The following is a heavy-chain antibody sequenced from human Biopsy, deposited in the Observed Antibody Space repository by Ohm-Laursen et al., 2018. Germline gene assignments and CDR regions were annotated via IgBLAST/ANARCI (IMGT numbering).Heavy chain of an antibody. D-gene: IGHD5/OR15-5a*01. CDR2: ISGRGGSGAST. Sequence: SLRLSCAASGFTVYNNYMTWVRQAPGKGLECVSRISGRGGSGASTYYADSVKGRFTISRDNSKNRLFLQMNSLRAEDTAIYYCARGDLPEFDYWGQGTLVTVSS. V-gene: IGHV3-23*01. CDR3: ARGDLPEFDY. CDR1: GFTVYNNY. J-gene: IGHJ4*02.